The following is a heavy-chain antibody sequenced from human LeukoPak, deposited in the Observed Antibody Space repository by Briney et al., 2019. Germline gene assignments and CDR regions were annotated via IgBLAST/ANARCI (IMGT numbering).Heavy chain of an antibody. CDR3: ATQNATGVSGSYYNVYFDY. Sequence: WASVKVSCKVSGYTLTELSMHWVRQAPGKGLEWMGGFDPEDGETIYAQKFQGRVTMTEDTSTDTAYMELSSLRSEDTAVHYCATQNATGVSGSYYNVYFDYWGQGTLVTVSS. CDR1: GYTLTELS. CDR2: FDPEDGET. V-gene: IGHV1-24*01. J-gene: IGHJ4*02. D-gene: IGHD3-10*01.